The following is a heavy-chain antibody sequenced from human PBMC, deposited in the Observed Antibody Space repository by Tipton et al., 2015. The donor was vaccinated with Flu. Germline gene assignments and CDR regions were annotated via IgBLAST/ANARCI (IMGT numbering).Heavy chain of an antibody. V-gene: IGHV4-31*03. Sequence: TLSLTCTVSGGSISSGGYYWSWIRQHPGKGLEWIGYIYYSGSTYYNPSLKGRVTISVDTSKNQFSLKLSSVTAADTAVYYCARDQYNSSAKSFDYWGQGTLVTVSS. CDR2: IYYSGST. J-gene: IGHJ4*02. CDR3: ARDQYNSSAKSFDY. D-gene: IGHD6-6*01. CDR1: GGSISSGGYY.